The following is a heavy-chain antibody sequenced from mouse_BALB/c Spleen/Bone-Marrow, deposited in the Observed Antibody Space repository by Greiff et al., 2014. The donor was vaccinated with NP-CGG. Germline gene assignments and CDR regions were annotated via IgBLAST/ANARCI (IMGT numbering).Heavy chain of an antibody. D-gene: IGHD1-1*01. Sequence: QVQLQQSGPELVRPGVSVKISCKGSGFTFTDYAMHWVQQSHAKSLEWIGVISTYSGNTNYNQKLKGKATMTVDKSSSTAYMELARLTSEDSATYYCAGDYGSRIYAMDYWGQGTSVTVSS. V-gene: IGHV1S137*01. CDR1: GFTFTDYA. J-gene: IGHJ4*01. CDR2: ISTYSGNT. CDR3: AGDYGSRIYAMDY.